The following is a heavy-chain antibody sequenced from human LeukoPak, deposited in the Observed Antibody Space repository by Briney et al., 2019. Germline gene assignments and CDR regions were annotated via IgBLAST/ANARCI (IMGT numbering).Heavy chain of an antibody. CDR2: IYHSGST. CDR3: ARLEIFGVVIHDAFDI. V-gene: IGHV4-38-2*02. CDR1: GYSISSGYY. Sequence: SETLSLTCTVSGYSISSGYYWGWIRPPPGKGLEGIGSIYHSGSTYYNPSLKSRVTISVDTSKNKFSLKLSSATAGDTAVYYCARLEIFGVVIHDAFDIWGQGTMVTVSS. J-gene: IGHJ3*02. D-gene: IGHD3-3*01.